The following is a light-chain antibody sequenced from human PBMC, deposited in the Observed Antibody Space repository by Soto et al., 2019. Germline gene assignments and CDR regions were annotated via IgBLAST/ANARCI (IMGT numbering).Light chain of an antibody. Sequence: DIQMTQFPSSLSASVGDRVTITCRSSQTIRVYLNWYQHRPGKAPTVLIYGATKLQSGVSPRFSGSVSGTEYTLTIDNLQPEDIATYFCQQSYNSAWTFGQGTRV. CDR1: QTIRVY. CDR2: GAT. V-gene: IGKV1-39*01. J-gene: IGKJ1*01. CDR3: QQSYNSAWT.